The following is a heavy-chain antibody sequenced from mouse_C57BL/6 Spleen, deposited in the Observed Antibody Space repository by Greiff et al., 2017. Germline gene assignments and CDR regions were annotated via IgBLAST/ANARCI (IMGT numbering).Heavy chain of an antibody. CDR1: GFTFSSYG. J-gene: IGHJ3*01. CDR2: ISSGGSYT. D-gene: IGHD3-2*02. V-gene: IGHV5-6*02. Sequence: DVMLVESGGDLVKPGGSLKLSCAASGFTFSSYGMSWVLQTPDTRLEWVATISSGGSYTYYPDSVKGRFTISRDNAKNTLYLQMSSLKSEYTAMYYGASEGVQLRLRFAYWGQGTLVTVSA. CDR3: ASEGVQLRLRFAY.